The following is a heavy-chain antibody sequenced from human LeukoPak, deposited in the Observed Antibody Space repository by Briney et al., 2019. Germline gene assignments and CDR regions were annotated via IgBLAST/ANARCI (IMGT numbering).Heavy chain of an antibody. CDR3: ARDCSGGSCFYFDH. J-gene: IGHJ4*02. CDR2: INPSGGST. CDR1: GDTFTTYY. V-gene: IGHV1-46*01. D-gene: IGHD2-15*01. Sequence: ASVKVSCKASGDTFTTYYMHWVRQAPGQGLEWMGIINPSGGSTSHAQKFQGRVTMTRDTSTSTVYMELSSLSSEDTAVYYCARDCSGGSCFYFDHWGQGTLVTVSS.